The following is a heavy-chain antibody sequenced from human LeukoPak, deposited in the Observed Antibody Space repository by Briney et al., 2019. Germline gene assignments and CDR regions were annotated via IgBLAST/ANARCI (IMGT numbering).Heavy chain of an antibody. CDR3: AREASRSGSYYFDY. Sequence: SHTLSLTCSVSGGSISSGDYYWSWIRQPPGKVLEWIGYIHYSGSTYYNPSLKSRFTISVDTSKNQFSLKLSSVTAADTAVYYCAREASRSGSYYFDYWGQGTLVTVSS. CDR2: IHYSGST. J-gene: IGHJ4*02. D-gene: IGHD3-10*01. CDR1: GGSISSGDYY. V-gene: IGHV4-30-4*01.